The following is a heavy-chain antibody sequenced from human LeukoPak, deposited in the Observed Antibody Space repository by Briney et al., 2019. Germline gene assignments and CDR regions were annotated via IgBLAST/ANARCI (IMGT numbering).Heavy chain of an antibody. CDR2: IGGSDGRT. J-gene: IGHJ5*02. Sequence: GGSLRLSCAASGFTFSSYAMSWVRQAPGKGLEWVSAIGGSDGRTYYADSVKGRFTISRDNSKSTLSLQMNSLRVEDTAVYYCAKEEWGENSNWLDPWGQGTLVTVSA. CDR3: AKEEWGENSNWLDP. CDR1: GFTFSSYA. D-gene: IGHD3-3*01. V-gene: IGHV3-23*01.